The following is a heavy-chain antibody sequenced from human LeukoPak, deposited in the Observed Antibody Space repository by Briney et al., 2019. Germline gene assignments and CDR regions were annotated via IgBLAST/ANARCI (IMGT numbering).Heavy chain of an antibody. V-gene: IGHV3-43*01. Sequence: GGSLRLSCAASGFTFDRFTIHWVRQTPGKGLEWVSLINRRGHTFYADSVKGRFTISRDNSRNSVFLQMNSLRPEDTALYHCAREVDCPSDCLFFHSWGQGTLVTVSS. CDR1: GFTFDRFT. CDR3: AREVDCPSDCLFFHS. CDR2: INRRGHT. D-gene: IGHD2-21*02. J-gene: IGHJ4*02.